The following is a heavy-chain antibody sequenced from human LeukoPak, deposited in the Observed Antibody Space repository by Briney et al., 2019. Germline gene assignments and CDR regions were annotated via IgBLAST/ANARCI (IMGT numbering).Heavy chain of an antibody. CDR2: INHSGST. CDR1: GGSFSGYY. D-gene: IGHD3-22*01. J-gene: IGHJ3*02. CDR3: ARGTDSSGYYYGDDAFDI. Sequence: SETLSLTCAVYGGSFSGYYWSWIRQPQGKGLEWIGEINHSGSTNYNPSLKSRVTISVDTSKNQFSLKLSSVTAADTAVYYCARGTDSSGYYYGDDAFDIWGQGTMVTVSS. V-gene: IGHV4-34*01.